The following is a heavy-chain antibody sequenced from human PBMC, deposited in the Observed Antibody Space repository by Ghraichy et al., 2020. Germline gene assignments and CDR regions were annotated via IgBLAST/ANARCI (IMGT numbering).Heavy chain of an antibody. J-gene: IGHJ5*02. Sequence: SETLSLTCTVSGGSISSGGYYWSWIRQHPGKGLEWIGYIYYSGSTYYNPSLKSRVTISVDTSKNQFSLKLSSVTAADTAVYYCARAQRVVVVVPAAIPWFDPWGQGTLVTVSS. CDR1: GGSISSGGYY. CDR3: ARAQRVVVVVPAAIPWFDP. D-gene: IGHD2-2*02. CDR2: IYYSGST. V-gene: IGHV4-31*03.